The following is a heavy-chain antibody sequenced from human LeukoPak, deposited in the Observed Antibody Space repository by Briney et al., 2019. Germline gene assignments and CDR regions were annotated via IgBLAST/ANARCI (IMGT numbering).Heavy chain of an antibody. Sequence: PSETLSLTCTVSGGSISSGDYYWSWIRQPPGKGLEWIGYIYYSGSTNYNPSLKSRVTMSVDTSKNQFSLKLSSVTAADTAVYYCARLLEDAFDIWGQGTMVTVSS. D-gene: IGHD1-1*01. CDR3: ARLLEDAFDI. V-gene: IGHV4-61*08. CDR1: GGSISSGDYY. J-gene: IGHJ3*02. CDR2: IYYSGST.